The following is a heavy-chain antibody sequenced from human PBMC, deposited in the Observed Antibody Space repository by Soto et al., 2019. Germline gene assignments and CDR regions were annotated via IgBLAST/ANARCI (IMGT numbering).Heavy chain of an antibody. CDR3: ARDSAVTPYYYYGMDV. J-gene: IGHJ6*02. Sequence: SETLSLTCTVSGGSISSGGYCWSWIRQHPGKGLEWIGYIYYSGSTYYNPSLKSRVTISVDTSKNQFSLKLSSVTAADTAVYYCARDSAVTPYYYYGMDVWGQGTTVTVSS. D-gene: IGHD4-4*01. V-gene: IGHV4-31*03. CDR1: GGSISSGGYC. CDR2: IYYSGST.